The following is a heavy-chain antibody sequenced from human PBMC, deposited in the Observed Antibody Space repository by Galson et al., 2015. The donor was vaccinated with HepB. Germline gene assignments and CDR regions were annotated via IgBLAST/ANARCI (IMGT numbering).Heavy chain of an antibody. CDR3: TTIFGVVLSHYYYMDV. Sequence: SLRLSCAASGFTFSGSAMHWVRQASGKGLEWVGRIRSKANSYATAYAASVKGRFTISRDDSKNTAYLQMNSLKTEDTAVYYCTTIFGVVLSHYYYMDVWGKGTTVTVSS. J-gene: IGHJ6*03. V-gene: IGHV3-73*01. D-gene: IGHD3-3*02. CDR2: IRSKANSYAT. CDR1: GFTFSGSA.